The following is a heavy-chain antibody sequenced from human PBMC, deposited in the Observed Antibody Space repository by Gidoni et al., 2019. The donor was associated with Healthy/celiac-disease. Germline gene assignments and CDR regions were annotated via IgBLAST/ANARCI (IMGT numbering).Heavy chain of an antibody. J-gene: IGHJ6*02. CDR3: ARDRRIRNYYYGMDV. V-gene: IGHV1-2*02. CDR2: SNPNSGGT. CDR1: GYTFTCYY. Sequence: QVPLVQSGAAVKKPGASVKVSCKASGYTFTCYYMHWVRQAPGQGLEWMGWSNPNSGGTNYAQKFQGRVTMTRDTSISTAYMELSRLRSDDTAVYYCARDRRIRNYYYGMDVWGQGTTVTVSS.